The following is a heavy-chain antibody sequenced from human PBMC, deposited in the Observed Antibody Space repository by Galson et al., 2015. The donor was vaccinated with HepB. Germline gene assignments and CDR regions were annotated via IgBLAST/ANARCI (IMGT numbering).Heavy chain of an antibody. CDR1: GFTVSSNY. CDR3: ARAGRAVSSFRGLDY. J-gene: IGHJ4*02. V-gene: IGHV3-53*01. CDR2: IYSDGRT. D-gene: IGHD1-26*01. Sequence: SLRLSCAASGFTVSSNYMSWVRRTPGKGLEWVSIIYSDGRTYYADSVRGRFSISRDNSKDTVYLQMNSLRAEDTAMYYCARAGRAVSSFRGLDYWGQGTLVTVSS.